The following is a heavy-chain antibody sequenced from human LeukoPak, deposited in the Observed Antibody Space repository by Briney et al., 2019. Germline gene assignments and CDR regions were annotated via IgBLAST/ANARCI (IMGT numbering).Heavy chain of an antibody. CDR3: TTDPQRGYYFDY. J-gene: IGHJ4*02. CDR2: INSDGSAT. D-gene: IGHD5-24*01. V-gene: IGHV3-74*01. CDR1: GFPFSSYW. Sequence: GGSLRLSCAASGFPFSSYWMHWVRQVPGKGLLWVSRINSDGSATIYADSVRGRFIISRDNAKNTLYLQMNSLKTEDTAVYYCTTDPQRGYYFDYWGQGTLVTVSS.